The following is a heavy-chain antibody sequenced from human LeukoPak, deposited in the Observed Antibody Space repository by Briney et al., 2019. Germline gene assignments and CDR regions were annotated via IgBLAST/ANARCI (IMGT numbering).Heavy chain of an antibody. J-gene: IGHJ5*02. D-gene: IGHD2-21*02. CDR1: GFTFSFYT. V-gene: IGHV3-21*06. Sequence: GGSLRLSCVASGFTFSFYTMNWVRQAPGQGLEWVSSISSYSHYLYYADSVKGRFTISGDNAKNSVYLEMNSLRAEDTAVYFCARDLRPDVPTAPTPDSWGQGTLVTVSS. CDR3: ARDLRPDVPTAPTPDS. CDR2: ISSYSHYL.